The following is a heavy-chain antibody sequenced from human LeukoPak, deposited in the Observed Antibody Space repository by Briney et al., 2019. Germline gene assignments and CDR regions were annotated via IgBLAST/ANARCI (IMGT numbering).Heavy chain of an antibody. Sequence: GESLKISCKGSGYSFTSYWIGWVRQMPGKGLEWMGIIYPGDSDARYSPPFRGQVTISADKSIGTAYLQWSSLKASDTAMYYCARIRYPVVVPAAITGAFDIWGQGTMVTVSS. CDR2: IYPGDSDA. D-gene: IGHD2-2*01. V-gene: IGHV5-51*01. CDR3: ARIRYPVVVPAAITGAFDI. CDR1: GYSFTSYW. J-gene: IGHJ3*02.